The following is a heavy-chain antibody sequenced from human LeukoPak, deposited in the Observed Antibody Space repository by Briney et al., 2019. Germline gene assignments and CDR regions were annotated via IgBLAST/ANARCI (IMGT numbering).Heavy chain of an antibody. V-gene: IGHV1-46*01. CDR3: ARDRPIAAAGIKYYYYYMDV. Sequence: ASVKVSCKASGYTFTSYYMHWVRQAPGQGLEWMGIINPSGGSTSYAQKFQGRVTMTRVTSTSTVYMELSSLRSEDTAVYYCARDRPIAAAGIKYYYYYMDVWGKGTTVTVSS. J-gene: IGHJ6*03. CDR1: GYTFTSYY. D-gene: IGHD6-13*01. CDR2: INPSGGST.